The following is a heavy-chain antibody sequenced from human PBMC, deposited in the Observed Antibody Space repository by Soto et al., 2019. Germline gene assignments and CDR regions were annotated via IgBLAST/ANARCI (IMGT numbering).Heavy chain of an antibody. CDR3: ASPHSVILDATRRYYFDY. D-gene: IGHD2-15*01. J-gene: IGHJ4*02. CDR1: SGTFSIEA. Sequence: SGKVACRATSGTFSIEAIRWVRQGAVQGLEWMGGIIPIFGTANYAQKFQGRVTITGDKSTSTDYMEVSRLRKEDTTVYYYASPHSVILDATRRYYFDYWGQGTLVTVYS. CDR2: IIPIFGTA. V-gene: IGHV1-69*06.